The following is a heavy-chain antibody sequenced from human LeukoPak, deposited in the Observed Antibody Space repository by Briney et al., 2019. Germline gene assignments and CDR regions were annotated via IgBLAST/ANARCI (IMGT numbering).Heavy chain of an antibody. CDR1: DYSISSGYY. V-gene: IGHV4-38-2*01. CDR2: IYRSGST. Sequence: SETLSLTCAVSDYSISSGYYWGWIRQPPGKGLEWIGSIYRSGSTYYNPSLKSRVTISVDTPKNQFSLKLSSVTAADTAVYYCARVRTTSPYSSSWYFDYWGQGTLVTVSS. CDR3: ARVRTTSPYSSSWYFDY. D-gene: IGHD6-13*01. J-gene: IGHJ4*02.